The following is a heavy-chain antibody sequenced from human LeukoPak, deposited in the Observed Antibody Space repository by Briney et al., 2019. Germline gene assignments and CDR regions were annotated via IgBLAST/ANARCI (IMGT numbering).Heavy chain of an antibody. D-gene: IGHD3-10*01. CDR3: ARGSRYYYGSGSHKADFDY. V-gene: IGHV4-34*01. CDR1: GGSFSGYY. Sequence: SETLSLTCAVYGGSFSGYYWSWIRQPPGKGLEWIGEINHSGSTNYNPSLKSRVTISVDTSKNQFSLKLSSVTAADTAVYYCARGSRYYYGSGSHKADFDYRGQGTLVTVSS. J-gene: IGHJ4*02. CDR2: INHSGST.